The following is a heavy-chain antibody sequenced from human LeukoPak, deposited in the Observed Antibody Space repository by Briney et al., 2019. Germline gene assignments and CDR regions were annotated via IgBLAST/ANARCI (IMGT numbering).Heavy chain of an antibody. Sequence: SETLSLTCTVSGVSINSNNYCWGCIRPPPGKGLEWIGTVYCSGNTYYNPSLKRRVTISVDASNKHSFLQLTSVTAADTTVYYCASADFDSTYYYEYWGQGTLVTASS. V-gene: IGHV4-39*02. CDR3: ASADFDSTYYYEY. D-gene: IGHD3-16*01. CDR1: GVSINSNNYC. CDR2: VYCSGNT. J-gene: IGHJ1*01.